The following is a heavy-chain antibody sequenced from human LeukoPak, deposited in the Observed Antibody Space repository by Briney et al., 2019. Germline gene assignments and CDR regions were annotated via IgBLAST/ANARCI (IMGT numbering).Heavy chain of an antibody. Sequence: PGGSLRLSCAASGFTFSDYGMHWVRQAPGSGLEWVALIWYDGSNKYYADSVKGRFTISRDNSKNTLYLQMNSLRAEDTAVYYCARNSFGNSWIDDYWGQGTLVTVSS. J-gene: IGHJ4*02. CDR2: IWYDGSNK. D-gene: IGHD6-13*01. V-gene: IGHV3-33*01. CDR1: GFTFSDYG. CDR3: ARNSFGNSWIDDY.